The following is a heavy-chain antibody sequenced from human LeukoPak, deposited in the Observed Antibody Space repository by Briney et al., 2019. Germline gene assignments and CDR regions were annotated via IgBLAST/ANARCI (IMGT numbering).Heavy chain of an antibody. CDR1: GGSFSGYY. J-gene: IGHJ4*02. Sequence: SETLSLTCAVYGGSFSGYYWSWIRQPPGKGLEWIGEINHSGSTNYNPSLKSRVTISVDTSKNQFSLKLSSVTAADTAVYYCARAVGGNPWDYWGQGTLVTVSS. CDR2: INHSGST. D-gene: IGHD4-23*01. CDR3: ARAVGGNPWDY. V-gene: IGHV4-34*01.